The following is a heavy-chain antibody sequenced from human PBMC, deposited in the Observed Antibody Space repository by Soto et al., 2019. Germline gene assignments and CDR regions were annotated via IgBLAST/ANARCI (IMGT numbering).Heavy chain of an antibody. CDR3: ARHGEYVSLDV. CDR2: IKQDGSEK. CDR1: GFTFSNYW. D-gene: IGHD3-16*01. J-gene: IGHJ6*04. Sequence: EVQLVESGGGLVQPGGSLRLSCAASGFTFSNYWMRWVRQAPGKGLEWVANIKQDGSEKYYVDSVKGRFTISRDDAKNSLYLQMNSLRAEDTAVYYCARHGEYVSLDVWGNGTTVTVSS. V-gene: IGHV3-7*01.